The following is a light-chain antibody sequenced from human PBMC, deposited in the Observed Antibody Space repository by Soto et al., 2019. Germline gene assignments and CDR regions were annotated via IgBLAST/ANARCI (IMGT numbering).Light chain of an antibody. CDR1: QSLVHRDGNTY. V-gene: IGKV2-24*01. CDR2: AIS. Sequence: DIVMTQTPLSSSVTLGQPASISCRSSQSLVHRDGNTYLSWLHQRPGQPPRLLIYAISKRFSGVPDRFSGSAAGTDFTLKISRVEAEDVGVYYCMQATQPYTFGQGTKLEIK. CDR3: MQATQPYT. J-gene: IGKJ2*01.